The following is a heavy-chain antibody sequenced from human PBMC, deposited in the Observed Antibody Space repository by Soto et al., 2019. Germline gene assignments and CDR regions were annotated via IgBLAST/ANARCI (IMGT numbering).Heavy chain of an antibody. CDR2: IYYSGST. D-gene: IGHD4-17*01. Sequence: SETLSLTCTVSGGSISSYYWSWIRQPPGKGLEWIGYIYYSGSTNYNPSLKSRVTISVDTSKNQFSLKPSSVTAADTAVYYCARAAFGDYLAVDVWGKGTTVTVSS. V-gene: IGHV4-59*01. CDR3: ARAAFGDYLAVDV. J-gene: IGHJ6*04. CDR1: GGSISSYY.